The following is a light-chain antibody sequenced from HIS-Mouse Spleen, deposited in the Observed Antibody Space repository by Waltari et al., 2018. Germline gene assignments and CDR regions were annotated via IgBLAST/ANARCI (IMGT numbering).Light chain of an antibody. Sequence: DIQMTQSPSSLSASVGDRVTITCQASQDISNYLNWYQQKPGKAPKLLIYDASNLETGVPSRFSGSGSGTDFTFTISSLQPEDIATYYCQQYDNLLLTFGGGNKVEIK. V-gene: IGKV1-33*01. J-gene: IGKJ4*01. CDR2: DAS. CDR3: QQYDNLLLT. CDR1: QDISNY.